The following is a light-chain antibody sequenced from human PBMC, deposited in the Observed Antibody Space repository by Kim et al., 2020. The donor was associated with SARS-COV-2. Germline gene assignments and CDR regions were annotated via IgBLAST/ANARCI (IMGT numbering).Light chain of an antibody. CDR2: AAS. CDR3: QQVHTLAIT. Sequence: QLTQSPSFLSASVGDRVTITCQASQDIAYFLAWYQHKPGKAPKLLIYAASTLQTGVPSRFRGSVSGTEFTLTISSLQPEDFATYYCQQVHTLAITFGRGTRLEIK. CDR1: QDIAYF. J-gene: IGKJ5*01. V-gene: IGKV1-9*01.